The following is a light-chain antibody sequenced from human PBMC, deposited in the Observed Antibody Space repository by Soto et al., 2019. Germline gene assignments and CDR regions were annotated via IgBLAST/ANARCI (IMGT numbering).Light chain of an antibody. V-gene: IGKV1-5*03. CDR1: QSISSW. CDR2: KAS. Sequence: DIQMTQSPSTLSASVGDRVTITCRASQSISSWLAWYQQKAGKDPKLLIYKASSLESGVPSRFSGSGSGTEFTLTISSLQPDDFATYYCQQYNSDLWTFGQGTKVEIK. J-gene: IGKJ1*01. CDR3: QQYNSDLWT.